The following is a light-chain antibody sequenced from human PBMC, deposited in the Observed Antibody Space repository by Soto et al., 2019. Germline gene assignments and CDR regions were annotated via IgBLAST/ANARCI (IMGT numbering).Light chain of an antibody. CDR3: AAWDDSLNGVV. V-gene: IGLV1-44*01. CDR2: NNN. CDR1: SSNIGSNT. J-gene: IGLJ2*01. Sequence: QSVLTQPPSASGTPGQRVTISCSGSSSNIGSNTVNWYQQLPGTTPNNLIYNNNNRPSGVPDRFSGANYGTSASLAISGLQSEEEADYYCAAWDDSLNGVVFGGGTKLTVL.